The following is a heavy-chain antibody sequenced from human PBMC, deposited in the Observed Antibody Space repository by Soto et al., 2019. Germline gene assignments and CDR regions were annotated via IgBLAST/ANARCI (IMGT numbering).Heavy chain of an antibody. D-gene: IGHD2-15*01. CDR2: ISSSSSYT. CDR3: ARDRGYCSGGSCYSAHYYYGMDV. V-gene: IGHV3-11*06. Sequence: PGGSLRLSCAASGFTFSDYYMSWIRQAPGKGLEWVSYISSSSSYTNYADSVKGRFTISRDNAKNSLYLQMNSLRAEDTAVYYCARDRGYCSGGSCYSAHYYYGMDVWGQGTTVTVSS. J-gene: IGHJ6*02. CDR1: GFTFSDYY.